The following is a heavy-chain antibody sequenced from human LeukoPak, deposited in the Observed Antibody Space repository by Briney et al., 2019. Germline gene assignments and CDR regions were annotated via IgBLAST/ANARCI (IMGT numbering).Heavy chain of an antibody. V-gene: IGHV4-59*01. CDR2: IYYSGST. D-gene: IGHD5-24*01. Sequence: SETPSLTCTVSGGSISSYYWSWIRQPPGKGLEWIGYIYYSGSTNYNPSLKSRVTISVDTSKNQFSLKLSSVTAADTSVYYCARDRGGYNSFDYWGRGTLVTVSS. CDR1: GGSISSYY. CDR3: ARDRGGYNSFDY. J-gene: IGHJ4*02.